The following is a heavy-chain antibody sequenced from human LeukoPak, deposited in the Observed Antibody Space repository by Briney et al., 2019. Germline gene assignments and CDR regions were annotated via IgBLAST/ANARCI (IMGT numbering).Heavy chain of an antibody. Sequence: GASVKVSCKASGYTFTDYYIHWVRQAPGQRPEWMAYINPNSGFTEYAQNFKGRVTMTRDTSISTAYMELSRLRSDDAAVYYCARGLRGSPAFDYWGQGTLVTVSS. CDR2: INPNSGFT. D-gene: IGHD2-2*01. V-gene: IGHV1-2*02. CDR1: GYTFTDYY. CDR3: ARGLRGSPAFDY. J-gene: IGHJ4*02.